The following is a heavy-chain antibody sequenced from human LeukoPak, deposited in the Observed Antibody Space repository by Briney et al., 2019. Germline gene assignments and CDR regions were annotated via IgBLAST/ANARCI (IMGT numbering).Heavy chain of an antibody. CDR1: GYTFATYG. J-gene: IGHJ4*02. D-gene: IGHD3-16*01. V-gene: IGHV1-18*01. CDR3: SRSQGGSFDF. CDR2: ISAHYGDT. Sequence: ASVKVPCKGSGYTFATYGVSWVRQAPGQGLEWMGWISAHYGDTNFARRLQDRVTLTTDTSTSTAYMELRSLKSDDTAVYYCSRSQGGSFDFWGQGTPVTVSS.